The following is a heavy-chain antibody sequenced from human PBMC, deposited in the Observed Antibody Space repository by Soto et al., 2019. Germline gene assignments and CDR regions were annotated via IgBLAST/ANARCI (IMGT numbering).Heavy chain of an antibody. CDR1: GGSFSGYY. CDR2: INHSGST. CDR3: ARSHLYYDSSGYPDY. V-gene: IGHV4-34*10. J-gene: IGHJ4*02. Sequence: SETLSLTCAVYGGSFSGYYWSWIRQPPGKGLEWIGEINHSGSTNYNPSLKSRFTISRDNAKNSLYLQMNSLRAEDTAVYYCARSHLYYDSSGYPDYWGQGTLVTVSS. D-gene: IGHD3-22*01.